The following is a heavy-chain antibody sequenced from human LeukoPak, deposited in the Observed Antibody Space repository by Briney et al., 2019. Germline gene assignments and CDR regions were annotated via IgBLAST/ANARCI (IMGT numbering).Heavy chain of an antibody. CDR1: GGSISGYY. CDR3: ARRDFYSSGSNH. CDR2: INYSGST. D-gene: IGHD3-10*01. V-gene: IGHV4-34*01. Sequence: SETLSLTCTVSGGSISGYYWSWIRQPPGKGLEWIGEINYSGSTNYNPSLKSRVTISVDTSKNQFSLKLSSVTAADTAVYYCARRDFYSSGSNHWGQGTLVTVSS. J-gene: IGHJ4*02.